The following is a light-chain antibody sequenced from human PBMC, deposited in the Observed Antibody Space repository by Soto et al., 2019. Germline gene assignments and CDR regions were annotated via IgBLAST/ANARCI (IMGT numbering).Light chain of an antibody. CDR2: GAS. J-gene: IGKJ5*01. CDR1: QDIGSV. V-gene: IGKV1-8*01. CDR3: QHYLNYPIT. Sequence: AIRMTQSPSSLSASTGDTVTITCRASQDIGSVLAWYQQKPGTAPKVLISGASNLHGGVPSRFSGSGSRTYFTLTITHLQSEDFATYYCQHYLNYPITFGQGTRL.